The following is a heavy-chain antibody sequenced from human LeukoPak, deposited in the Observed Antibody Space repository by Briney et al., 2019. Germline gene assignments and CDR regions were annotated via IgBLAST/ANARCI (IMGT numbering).Heavy chain of an antibody. CDR1: GYNFTSYY. CDR2: TNPSGGSI. Sequence: ASVKVSCKASGYNFTSYYLHWVRQAPGQGLEWMGITNPSGGSISYAQKLQGRLTMTRDTSTSTVYMELSSLRSEDTAVYYCARGVPLYYYDSSGYYDFDYWGQGTLVTVSS. J-gene: IGHJ4*02. D-gene: IGHD3-22*01. CDR3: ARGVPLYYYDSSGYYDFDY. V-gene: IGHV1-46*04.